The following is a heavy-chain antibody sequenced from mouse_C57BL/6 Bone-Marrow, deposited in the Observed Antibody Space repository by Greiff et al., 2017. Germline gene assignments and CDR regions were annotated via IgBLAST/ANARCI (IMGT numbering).Heavy chain of an antibody. V-gene: IGHV1-15*01. CDR3: TRSARGFGY. CDR1: GYTFTDYE. J-gene: IGHJ2*01. D-gene: IGHD3-1*01. Sequence: QVQLQQSGAELVRPGASVTLSCKASGYTFTDYEMHWVKQTPVHGLEWIGAIDPETGGTAYNQKFKGKAILTADKSSSTAYMELRSLTSEDSAVYYCTRSARGFGYWGQGTTLTVSS. CDR2: IDPETGGT.